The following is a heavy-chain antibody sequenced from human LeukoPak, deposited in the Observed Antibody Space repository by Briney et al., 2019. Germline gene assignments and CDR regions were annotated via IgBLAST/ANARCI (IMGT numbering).Heavy chain of an antibody. D-gene: IGHD3-3*01. CDR1: GYTFTSYA. CDR2: IIPIFGTA. CDR3: ARTITIFGVHKGNWFDP. V-gene: IGHV1-69*05. Sequence: SVKVSCKASGYTFTSYAISWVRQAPGQGLEWMGGIIPIFGTANYAQKFQGRVTITTDESTSTAYMELSSLRSEDTAVYYCARTITIFGVHKGNWFDPWGQGTLVTVSS. J-gene: IGHJ5*02.